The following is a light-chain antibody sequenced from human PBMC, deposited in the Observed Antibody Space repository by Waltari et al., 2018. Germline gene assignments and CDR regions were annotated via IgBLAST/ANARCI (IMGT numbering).Light chain of an antibody. Sequence: EIVLTQSPGTLSLSPGERATLSCRASQSVSKYLAWYQQRPGQAPRLLIYDASIRATGIADRFSSSGARKDFILIVSLLAPESLAVYYCQKYVKLTATFGQGTKVEIK. J-gene: IGKJ1*01. CDR2: DAS. V-gene: IGKV3-20*01. CDR1: QSVSKY. CDR3: QKYVKLTAT.